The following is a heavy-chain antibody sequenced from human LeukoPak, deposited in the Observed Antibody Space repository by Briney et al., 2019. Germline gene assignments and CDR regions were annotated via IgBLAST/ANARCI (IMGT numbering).Heavy chain of an antibody. CDR1: GGSLSTYY. CDR3: ARDLGSSSFYWYFDL. CDR2: IYVSGDT. Sequence: SETLSLTCTVSGGSLSTYYWSWIRQSAGKGLEWIGHIYVSGDTKNNPSLKSRVTISVDTSKNQFSLKLSSVTAADTAVYYCARDLGSSSFYWYFDLWGRGTLVTVSS. D-gene: IGHD6-6*01. V-gene: IGHV4-4*07. J-gene: IGHJ2*01.